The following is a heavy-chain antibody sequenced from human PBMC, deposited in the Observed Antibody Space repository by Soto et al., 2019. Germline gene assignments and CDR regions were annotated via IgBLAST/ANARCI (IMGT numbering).Heavy chain of an antibody. CDR1: GGSFSGYY. D-gene: IGHD2-21*02. CDR2: INHSGST. J-gene: IGHJ5*02. CDR3: ARGDEYCGGDCYSGWFDP. Sequence: ASETLSLTCAVDGGSFSGYYWSWIRQPPGKGLEWIGEINHSGSTNYNPSLKSRVTISVDTSKNQFSLKLSSVTAADTAVYYCARGDEYCGGDCYSGWFDPWGQGTLVTVSS. V-gene: IGHV4-34*01.